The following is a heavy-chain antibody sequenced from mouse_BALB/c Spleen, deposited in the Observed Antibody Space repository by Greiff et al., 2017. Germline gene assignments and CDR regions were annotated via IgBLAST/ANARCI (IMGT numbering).Heavy chain of an antibody. J-gene: IGHJ3*01. CDR2: ISSGSSTI. D-gene: IGHD2-1*01. CDR3: ARRRFDGNYFAY. Sequence: EVKLMESGGGLVQPGGSRKLSCAASGFNFSSFGMHWVRQAPEKGLEWVAYISSGSSTIYYADTVKGRFTISRDNPKNTLFLQMTSLRSEDTAMYYCARRRFDGNYFAYWGQGTLVTVSA. V-gene: IGHV5-17*02. CDR1: GFNFSSFG.